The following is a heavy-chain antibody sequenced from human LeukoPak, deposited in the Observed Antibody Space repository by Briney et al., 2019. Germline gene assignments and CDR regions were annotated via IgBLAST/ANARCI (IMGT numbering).Heavy chain of an antibody. D-gene: IGHD4-11*01. Sequence: ASVKVSCKASGGTFSSYAISWVRQAPGQGLEWMGRIIPILGIANYAQKLQGRVTMTTDTSTSTAYMELRSLRSDDTAVYYCAREHSNADYWGQGTLVTVSS. J-gene: IGHJ4*02. CDR2: IIPILGIA. CDR3: AREHSNADY. CDR1: GGTFSSYA. V-gene: IGHV1-69*04.